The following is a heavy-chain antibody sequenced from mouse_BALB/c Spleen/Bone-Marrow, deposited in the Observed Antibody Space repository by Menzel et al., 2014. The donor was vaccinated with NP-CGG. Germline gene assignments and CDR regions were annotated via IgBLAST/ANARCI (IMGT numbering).Heavy chain of an antibody. CDR1: GYTFTDYY. CDR2: IYPGSGNT. V-gene: IGHV1-84*02. J-gene: IGHJ1*01. CDR3: ARILYWYFDV. Sequence: VQLQQSGAELVKPGASVKISCKASGYTFTDYYINWVKQKPGQGLEWIGWIYPGSGNTKYNERFKGKATLTVDTSSSTAYMQLSSLTSEDTAVYFCARILYWYFDVWGAGTTVTVSS.